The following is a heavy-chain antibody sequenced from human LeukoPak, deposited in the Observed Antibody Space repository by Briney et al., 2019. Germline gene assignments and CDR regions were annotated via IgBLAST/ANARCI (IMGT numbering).Heavy chain of an antibody. CDR1: GFTFSGSA. CDR2: IRSKANSYAT. V-gene: IGHV3-73*01. J-gene: IGHJ4*02. Sequence: GGSLRLSCAASGFTFSGSAMHWVRQASGKGLEWVGRIRSKANSYATAYAASVKGRFTISRDDSKNTAYLQMNSLKTEDTAVYFCARAHHYDVGYWGQGTLVTVSS. CDR3: ARAHHYDVGY. D-gene: IGHD3-3*01.